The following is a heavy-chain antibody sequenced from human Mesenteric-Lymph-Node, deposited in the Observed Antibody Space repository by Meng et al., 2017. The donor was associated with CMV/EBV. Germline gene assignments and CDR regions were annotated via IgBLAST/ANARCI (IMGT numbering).Heavy chain of an antibody. V-gene: IGHV3-7*04. CDR1: GFTFSSYW. J-gene: IGHJ4*02. CDR3: ARDPDWEVFDY. D-gene: IGHD3/OR15-3a*01. CDR2: INQGGSDK. Sequence: CAASGFTFSSYWMSWVRQAPGKGPEWVANINQGGSDKYYVDSVKGRFTISRDNAKNSLYLQMNSLRADDTAVYYCARDPDWEVFDYWGQGTLVTVSS.